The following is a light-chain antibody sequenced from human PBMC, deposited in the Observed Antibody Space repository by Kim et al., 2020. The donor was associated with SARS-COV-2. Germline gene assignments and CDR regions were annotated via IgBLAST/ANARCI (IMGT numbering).Light chain of an antibody. CDR2: GAS. CDR1: QRINSN. Sequence: EIVMTQSPATLSVSPGDRATLSCRASQRINSNLAWYQQKPGQAPRLLIFGASTRATGIPVRFSGSGSGTDFTLTINGLQSEDFAIYYCHHYHNWPPLTFGPGTRLEIK. V-gene: IGKV3-15*01. CDR3: HHYHNWPPLT. J-gene: IGKJ5*01.